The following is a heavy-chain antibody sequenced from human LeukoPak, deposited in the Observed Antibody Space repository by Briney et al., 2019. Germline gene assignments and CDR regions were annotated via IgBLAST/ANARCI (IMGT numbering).Heavy chain of an antibody. CDR3: VTEPGYCTGGRCYGGWFDP. J-gene: IGHJ5*02. V-gene: IGHV4-34*01. CDR1: RVSLSGYY. CDR2: IDHSGNT. D-gene: IGHD2-15*01. Sequence: PSQTLSLTCALYRVSLSGYYCSCIRQSPGKGLESIGEIDHSGNTNYNPSLKSRVTISVDTSKNQFSLKLSSVTAADTAVYYCVTEPGYCTGGRCYGGWFDPWGQGTLVTVSS.